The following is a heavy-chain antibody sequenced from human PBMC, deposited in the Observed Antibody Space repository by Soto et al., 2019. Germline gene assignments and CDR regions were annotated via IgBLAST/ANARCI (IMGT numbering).Heavy chain of an antibody. CDR3: AKDIGAADY. Sequence: PGGSLRLSCAASGFTFDDYAMHWVRQAPGKGLEWVSGISWNSGSIGYADSVKGRFTTSRDNAKNSLYLQMNSLRAEDTALYYCAKDIGAADYWGQGTLVTVSS. CDR2: ISWNSGSI. CDR1: GFTFDDYA. V-gene: IGHV3-9*01. J-gene: IGHJ4*02. D-gene: IGHD3-10*01.